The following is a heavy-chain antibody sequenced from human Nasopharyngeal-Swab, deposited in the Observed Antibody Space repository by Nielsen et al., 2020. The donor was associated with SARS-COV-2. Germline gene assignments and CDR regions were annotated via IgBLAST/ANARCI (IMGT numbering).Heavy chain of an antibody. CDR3: ARVPYISPPDY. J-gene: IGHJ4*02. CDR2: ISSDGSTT. CDR1: GFTFSTFW. V-gene: IGHV3-74*01. Sequence: GESLKISCAASGFTFSTFWMHWVRQAPGKGPVWVSHISSDGSTTGYADSVKGRFSISRDNAKNTLYLLMNSLRPDDTALYFCARVPYISPPDYWGQGALVTVSS. D-gene: IGHD3-16*01.